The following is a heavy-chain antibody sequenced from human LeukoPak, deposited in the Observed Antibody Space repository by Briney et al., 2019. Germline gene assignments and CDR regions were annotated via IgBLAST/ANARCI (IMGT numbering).Heavy chain of an antibody. Sequence: SETLSLTCTVSGGSISSSRYYWGWIRQPPGKGLEWIGSIYYSGSTYYNPSLKSRVTISVDTSKNQFSLKLSSVTAADTAVYYCARRTGGYSYGLDYWGQGTLVTVSS. D-gene: IGHD5-18*01. V-gene: IGHV4-39*01. CDR1: GGSISSSRYY. J-gene: IGHJ4*02. CDR3: ARRTGGYSYGLDY. CDR2: IYYSGST.